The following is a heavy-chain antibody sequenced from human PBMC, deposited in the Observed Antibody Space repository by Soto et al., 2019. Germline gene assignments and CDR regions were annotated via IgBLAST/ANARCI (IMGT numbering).Heavy chain of an antibody. CDR1: GASISSRSYY. V-gene: IGHV4-39*01. CDR3: ARLLYSSGWPTYYYYYYMDV. CDR2: IYYSGST. J-gene: IGHJ6*03. Sequence: SETLSLTCTVSGASISSRSYYWGWIRQPPGKGLEWIGSIYYSGSTYYNPSLKSRVTISVDTSKNQFSLKLSSVTAADTAVYYCARLLYSSGWPTYYYYYYMDVWGKGTTVT. D-gene: IGHD6-19*01.